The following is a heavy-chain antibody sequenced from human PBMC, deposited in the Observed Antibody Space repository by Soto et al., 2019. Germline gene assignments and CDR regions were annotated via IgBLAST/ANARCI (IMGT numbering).Heavy chain of an antibody. V-gene: IGHV1-2*04. D-gene: IGHD6-19*01. J-gene: IGHJ4*02. CDR2: INPNSGGT. CDR3: ARSLHSSGWPRTFDY. CDR1: GYTFTGYY. Sequence: ASVKVSCKASGYTFTGYYMHWVRQAPGQGLEWMGWINPNSGGTNYAQKFQGWVTMTRDTSISTAYMELSRLRSDDTAVYYCARSLHSSGWPRTFDYCGQRAAVTVSS.